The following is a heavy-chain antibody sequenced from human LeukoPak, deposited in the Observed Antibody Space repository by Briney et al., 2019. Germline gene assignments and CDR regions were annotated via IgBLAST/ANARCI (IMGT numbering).Heavy chain of an antibody. J-gene: IGHJ4*02. CDR1: RFYFSTYD. V-gene: IGHV3-48*04. CDR3: ASAHGGSGYDRPFDY. CDR2: IDSSTSTT. Sequence: GGSLRLSCTASRFYFSTYDMNWVRQVPGKGLEWVSYIDSSTSTTYYAGSVQGRFTISRDNAKNSLYLQMRSLRVEDTAFYYCASAHGGSGYDRPFDYWGQGTLVTVSS. D-gene: IGHD5-12*01.